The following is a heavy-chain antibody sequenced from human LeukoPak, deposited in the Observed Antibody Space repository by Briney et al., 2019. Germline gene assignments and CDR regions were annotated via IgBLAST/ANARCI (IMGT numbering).Heavy chain of an antibody. Sequence: SETLSPTCSVSGGSINGYYWSWIRQPAGKGLEWIGRIYTSGSTNYNPSLKSRVTMSVDTSKNQFSLKLSSVTAADTAVYYCARERKVGATKQFDYWGQGTLVTVSS. J-gene: IGHJ4*02. CDR1: GGSINGYY. V-gene: IGHV4-4*07. D-gene: IGHD1-26*01. CDR3: ARERKVGATKQFDY. CDR2: IYTSGST.